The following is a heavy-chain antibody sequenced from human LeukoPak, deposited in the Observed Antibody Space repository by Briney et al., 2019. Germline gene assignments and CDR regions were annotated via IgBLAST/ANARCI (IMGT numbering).Heavy chain of an antibody. CDR2: IYTSGST. J-gene: IGHJ5*02. CDR1: GGSISSYY. CDR3: ARGRGSSSWYGWFDP. D-gene: IGHD6-13*01. V-gene: IGHV4-4*07. Sequence: SSETLSLTCTVSGGSISSYYWSWLRQPAGKGLEWIGRIYTSGSTNYNPSLKSRVTMSVDTSKNQFSLKLSSVTAADTAVYYCARGRGSSSWYGWFDPWGQGTLVTVSS.